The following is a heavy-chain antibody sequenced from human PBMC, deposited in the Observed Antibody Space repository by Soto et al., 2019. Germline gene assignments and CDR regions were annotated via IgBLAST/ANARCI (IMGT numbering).Heavy chain of an antibody. CDR2: INAGDGNT. CDR3: ARTSGYYVIDDY. CDR1: GYTFSSYA. J-gene: IGHJ4*02. V-gene: IGHV1-3*05. Sequence: QVQVVQSGAEEKKPGASVKVSCKASGYTFSSYAMHWVRQAPGQRLEWMGWINAGDGNTKYSQKFQGRVTITRDTSASTAYMELSSLRSEDTAVYYCARTSGYYVIDDYWGQGTLVTVSS. D-gene: IGHD3-22*01.